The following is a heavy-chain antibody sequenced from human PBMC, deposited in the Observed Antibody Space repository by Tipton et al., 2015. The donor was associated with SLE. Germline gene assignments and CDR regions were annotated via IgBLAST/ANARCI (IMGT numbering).Heavy chain of an antibody. CDR1: GGSISSYY. J-gene: IGHJ4*02. V-gene: IGHV4-39*01. D-gene: IGHD3-22*01. Sequence: TLSLTCTVSGGSISSYYWGWIRQPPGKGLEWIGSIYYSGSTYYNPSLKSRVTISVDTSKNQFSLKLSSVTAADTAVYYCARGYDSSGYYSLAFDYWGQGTLVTVSS. CDR2: IYYSGST. CDR3: ARGYDSSGYYSLAFDY.